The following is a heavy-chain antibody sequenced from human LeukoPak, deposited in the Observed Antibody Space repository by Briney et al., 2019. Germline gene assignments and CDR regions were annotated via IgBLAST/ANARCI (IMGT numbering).Heavy chain of an antibody. V-gene: IGHV3-43*01. CDR3: AKDSPVGYCSGGSCPLDY. J-gene: IGHJ4*02. D-gene: IGHD2-15*01. CDR2: ISWDGGST. CDR1: GFTFDDYT. Sequence: PGGSLRLSCAASGFTFDDYTMHWVRQAPGKGLEWVSLISWDGGSTYYADSVKGRFTISRDNSKNSLYLQMNSLRTEDTALYYCAKDSPVGYCSGGSCPLDYWGQGTLVTVSS.